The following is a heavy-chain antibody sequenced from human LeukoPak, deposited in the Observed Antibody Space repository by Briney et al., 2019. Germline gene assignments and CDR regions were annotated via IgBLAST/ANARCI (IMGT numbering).Heavy chain of an antibody. Sequence: GGSLRLSCAASGFTFSSYSMNWVRQAPGKGLEWVSSISSSSSYIYYADSVKGRFTISRDNAKNSLYLQMNSLRAEDTAVYYCAREGYSSTPSPYWGQGTLVTVSS. CDR1: GFTFSSYS. V-gene: IGHV3-21*01. CDR3: AREGYSSTPSPY. J-gene: IGHJ4*02. D-gene: IGHD6-13*01. CDR2: ISSSSSYI.